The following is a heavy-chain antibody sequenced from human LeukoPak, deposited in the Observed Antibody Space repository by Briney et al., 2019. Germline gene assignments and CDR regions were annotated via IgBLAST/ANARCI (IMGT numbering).Heavy chain of an antibody. D-gene: IGHD6-13*01. Sequence: SETLSLTCTVSGGSISSSSYYWGWIRQPPGKGLEWIGSIYYSGSTYYNPSLKSRVTMSVDTSKNQFSLKLSSVTAADTAVYYCARVGAAGTGYFDYWGQGTLGTVSS. CDR3: ARVGAAGTGYFDY. J-gene: IGHJ4*02. CDR1: GGSISSSSYY. V-gene: IGHV4-39*07. CDR2: IYYSGST.